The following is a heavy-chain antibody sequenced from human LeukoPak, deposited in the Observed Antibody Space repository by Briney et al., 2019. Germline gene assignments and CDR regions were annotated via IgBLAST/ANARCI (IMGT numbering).Heavy chain of an antibody. D-gene: IGHD6-13*01. Sequence: PGRSLRLSCAASGFIFSNYGMHWVRQAPGKRLEWVAVIWNDGSETFHADSVKGRFRIARDNSKNTLYLQMNSLRAEDTAVYFCARDMGSAWYGPPDYWGQGTLVTVSS. J-gene: IGHJ4*02. CDR2: IWNDGSET. CDR3: ARDMGSAWYGPPDY. V-gene: IGHV3-33*01. CDR1: GFIFSNYG.